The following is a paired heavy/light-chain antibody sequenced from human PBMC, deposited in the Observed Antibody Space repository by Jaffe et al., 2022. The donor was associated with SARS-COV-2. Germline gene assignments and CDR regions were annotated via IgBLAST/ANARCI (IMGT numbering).Heavy chain of an antibody. V-gene: IGHV2-5*02. Sequence: QITLKESGPALVKPTQTLTLTCTFSGFSLSFSGVAVGWIRQPPGKALEWLALIYWDDDRRYSPFLKSRLTITKDTSKNQAVLTMTNMDPVDTATYYCAHTQTGDYGFFDYWGQGILVTVSS. CDR3: AHTQTGDYGFFDY. CDR2: IYWDDDR. J-gene: IGHJ4*02. CDR1: GFSLSFSGVA. D-gene: IGHD3-9*01.
Light chain of an antibody. J-gene: IGLJ1*01. V-gene: IGLV2-8*01. CDR1: SSDVGGYNY. CDR2: EVI. Sequence: QSALTQPPSASGSPGQSVTISCTGTSSDVGGYNYVSWYQQHPGKAPKLMIYEVIKRPSGVPDRFSGSKSGNTASLTVSGLQAEDEADYYCSSYAGSNSPYVFGTGTKVTVL. CDR3: SSYAGSNSPYV.